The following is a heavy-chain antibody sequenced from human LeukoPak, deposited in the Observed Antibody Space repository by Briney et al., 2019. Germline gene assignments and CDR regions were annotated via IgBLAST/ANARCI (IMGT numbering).Heavy chain of an antibody. CDR3: ARTGSVIVY. CDR2: INPNSGGT. D-gene: IGHD3-22*01. Sequence: ASVKVSCKASGGTFSSYAISWVRQAPGQGLEWMGWINPNSGGTNYAQKFQGRVTMTRDTSISTAYMELSRLRSDDTAVYYCARTGSVIVYWGQGTLVTVSS. CDR1: GGTFSSYA. J-gene: IGHJ4*02. V-gene: IGHV1-2*02.